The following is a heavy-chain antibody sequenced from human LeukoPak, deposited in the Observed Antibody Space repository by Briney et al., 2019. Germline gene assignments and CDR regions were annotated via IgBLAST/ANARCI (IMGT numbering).Heavy chain of an antibody. CDR2: IKEDGSDS. V-gene: IGHV3-7*05. D-gene: IGHD2-15*01. J-gene: IGHJ4*02. Sequence: PGGSLRLSCAASGFTFSSYWMTWVRQSPGKGLEWVANIKEDGSDSNYMDSVKGRFTISRDNAKKSLYLQMDSLRAEDTAVYYCARDSGHCSGGICYDRFDYWGQGTLVTVSP. CDR3: ARDSGHCSGGICYDRFDY. CDR1: GFTFSSYW.